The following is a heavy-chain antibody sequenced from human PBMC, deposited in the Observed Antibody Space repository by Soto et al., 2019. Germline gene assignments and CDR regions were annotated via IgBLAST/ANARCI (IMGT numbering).Heavy chain of an antibody. CDR3: AREVYDGYNNYFDY. Sequence: EVQLVESGGGLVQPGRSLRLSCAASGFTFDDYAMHWVRQAPGKGLEWVSGISWNSGSIGYADSVKGRFTISRDNAKNSLYLQMNSLRAEDTAVYYCAREVYDGYNNYFDYWGQGTLVTVSS. CDR1: GFTFDDYA. CDR2: ISWNSGSI. V-gene: IGHV3-9*01. D-gene: IGHD3-22*01. J-gene: IGHJ4*02.